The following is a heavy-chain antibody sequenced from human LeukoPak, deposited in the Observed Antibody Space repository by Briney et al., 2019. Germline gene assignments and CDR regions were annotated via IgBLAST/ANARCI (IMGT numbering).Heavy chain of an antibody. Sequence: ASVKVSCKASGYTFTGHYMHWVRQAPGQGLEWMGWINPNSGGTNYAQKFQGRVTMTRDTSISTAYMELSRLRSDDTAVYYCARDVGPILGAGFDYWGQGTLVTVSS. CDR2: INPNSGGT. CDR1: GYTFTGHY. D-gene: IGHD3/OR15-3a*01. V-gene: IGHV1-2*02. CDR3: ARDVGPILGAGFDY. J-gene: IGHJ4*02.